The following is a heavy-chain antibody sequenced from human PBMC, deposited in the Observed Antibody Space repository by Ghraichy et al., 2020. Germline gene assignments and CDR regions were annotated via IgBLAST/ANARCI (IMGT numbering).Heavy chain of an antibody. J-gene: IGHJ4*02. V-gene: IGHV4-34*01. CDR1: GGTFSGSY. D-gene: IGHD2-21*02. CDR2: ISYTGVA. Sequence: SETLSLTCAVYGGTFSGSYWTWIRQHPDRGLEYIAEISYTGVANYNPSLKSRVSISLDFSNNQLSLKMTSLTAADTAVYYCARVSLLLHRRPLGLWGQGTLVTVSA. CDR3: ARVSLLLHRRPLGL.